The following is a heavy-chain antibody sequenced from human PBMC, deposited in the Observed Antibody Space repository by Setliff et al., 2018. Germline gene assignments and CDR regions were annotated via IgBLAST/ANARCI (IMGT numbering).Heavy chain of an antibody. CDR3: ARDPVKQLVNWFDP. V-gene: IGHV4-61*09. CDR2: IYTSWST. Sequence: SETLSLTCTVSDDSISSRHYYWSWIRQPAGKGLEWLGQIYTSWSTNYTPSLKGRATLSIDASKRQFSLKLTSVTAADTAVYYCARDPVKQLVNWFDPWGQGTLVTVSS. CDR1: DDSISSRHYY. D-gene: IGHD3-10*01. J-gene: IGHJ5*02.